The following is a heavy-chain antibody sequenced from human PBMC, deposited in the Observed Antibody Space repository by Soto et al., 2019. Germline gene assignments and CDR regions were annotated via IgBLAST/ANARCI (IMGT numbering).Heavy chain of an antibody. CDR1: GGSISSSSYY. CDR2: IYYSGST. J-gene: IGHJ4*02. CDR3: ARVNYYDSSGYPDY. D-gene: IGHD3-22*01. Sequence: SETLSLTCTVSGGSISSSSYYWGWIRQPPGKGLDWIGSIYYSGSTYYNPSLKSRVTISVDTSKNQFSLKLSSVTAADTAVYYCARVNYYDSSGYPDYWGQGTLVTVSS. V-gene: IGHV4-39*01.